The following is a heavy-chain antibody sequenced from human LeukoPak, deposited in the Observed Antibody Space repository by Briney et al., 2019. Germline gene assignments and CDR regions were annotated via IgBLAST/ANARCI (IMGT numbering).Heavy chain of an antibody. CDR3: ARAYYYDSSGYYVLYYYYYYGMDV. CDR2: ISYDGRHE. D-gene: IGHD3-22*01. Sequence: TGKSLRLSCAASRFAFSDFDKIWVRQAPGKGLEWATLISYDGRHEHCADSVRGRVTISRDNSKNTLYLQMNSLRAEDTAVYYCARAYYYDSSGYYVLYYYYYYGMDVWGQGTTVTVSS. J-gene: IGHJ6*02. V-gene: IGHV3-30*03. CDR1: RFAFSDFD.